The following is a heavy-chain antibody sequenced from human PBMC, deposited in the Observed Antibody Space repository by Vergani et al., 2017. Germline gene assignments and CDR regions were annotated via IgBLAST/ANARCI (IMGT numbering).Heavy chain of an antibody. CDR1: GYSFTSYW. Sequence: EVQLVQSGAEVKKPGESLRISCKGSGYSFTSYWISWVRQMPGKGLEWMGRIDPSDSYTNYSPSFQGHVSMSADKSISTAYLQWSSLKASDTAMYYCARPIAVADYYSYGMDVWGQGTTVTVSS. V-gene: IGHV5-10-1*03. CDR2: IDPSDSYT. CDR3: ARPIAVADYYSYGMDV. D-gene: IGHD6-19*01. J-gene: IGHJ6*02.